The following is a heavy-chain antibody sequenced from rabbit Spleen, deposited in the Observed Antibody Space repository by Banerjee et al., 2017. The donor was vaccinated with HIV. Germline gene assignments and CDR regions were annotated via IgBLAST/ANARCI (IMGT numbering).Heavy chain of an antibody. J-gene: IGHJ6*01. CDR1: GFSFSSGVY. Sequence: QEQLVESGGGLVQPEGSLTLTCTASGFSFSSGVYMCWVRQAPGKGLEWIGCILNSNSDTTYYASWTKGRFTSSKTSSTTVDLKMTSLTAADTATYFCARDTSSSFSSYGMDLWGPGTLVTVS. CDR3: ARDTSSSFSSYGMDL. D-gene: IGHD1-1*01. CDR2: ILNSNSDTT. V-gene: IGHV1S45*01.